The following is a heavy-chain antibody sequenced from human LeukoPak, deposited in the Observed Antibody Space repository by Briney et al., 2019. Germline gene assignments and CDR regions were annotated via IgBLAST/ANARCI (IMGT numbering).Heavy chain of an antibody. CDR3: ARELGIAAAGTTGFDY. CDR1: GFTFSSYS. Sequence: GGSLGLSCAASGFTFSSYSMNWVRQAPGKGLEWVSSISSSSSYIYYADSVKGRFTISRDNAKNSLYLQMNSLRAEDTAVYYCARELGIAAAGTTGFDYWGQGTLVTVPS. V-gene: IGHV3-21*01. D-gene: IGHD6-13*01. J-gene: IGHJ4*02. CDR2: ISSSSSYI.